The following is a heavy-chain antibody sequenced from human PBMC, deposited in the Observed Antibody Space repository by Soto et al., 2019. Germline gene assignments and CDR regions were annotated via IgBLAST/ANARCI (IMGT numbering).Heavy chain of an antibody. Sequence: GGSLRLSCAASGFTFSSYAMSWVRQAPGKGLEWVSAISGSGGSTYYADSVKGRFTISRDNSKNTLYLQMNSLRAEDTAVYYCAQRLQFLELFGFDYWGQGTLVTVSS. J-gene: IGHJ4*01. V-gene: IGHV3-23*01. D-gene: IGHD3-3*01. CDR3: AQRLQFLELFGFDY. CDR1: GFTFSSYA. CDR2: ISGSGGST.